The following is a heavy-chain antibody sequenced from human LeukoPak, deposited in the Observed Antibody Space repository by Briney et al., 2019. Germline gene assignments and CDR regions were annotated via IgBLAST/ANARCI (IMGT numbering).Heavy chain of an antibody. V-gene: IGHV3-21*01. J-gene: IGHJ6*02. CDR3: ARSVQLERLDYYYGMDV. D-gene: IGHD1-1*01. Sequence: GGSLRPSCAASGFTFSSYSMNWVRQAPGKGLEWVSSISSSSSYIYYADSVKGRFTISRDNAKNSLYLQMNSLRAEDTAVYYCARSVQLERLDYYYGMDVWGQGTTVTVSS. CDR1: GFTFSSYS. CDR2: ISSSSSYI.